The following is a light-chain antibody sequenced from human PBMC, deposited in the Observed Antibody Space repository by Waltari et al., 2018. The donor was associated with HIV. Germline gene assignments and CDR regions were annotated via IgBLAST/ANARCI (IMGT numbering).Light chain of an antibody. J-gene: IGLJ1*01. Sequence: QSVLTQPPSVSGAPGQRVTISCTGSSSNIGPGFAVHWYQQVPGTAPKLLIYGNINRPSGVPDRFSGSKSGASASLAITGLQAEDEADYYCQSYDSSLSGSRVFGTGTKVTVL. CDR3: QSYDSSLSGSRV. V-gene: IGLV1-40*01. CDR2: GNI. CDR1: SSNIGPGFA.